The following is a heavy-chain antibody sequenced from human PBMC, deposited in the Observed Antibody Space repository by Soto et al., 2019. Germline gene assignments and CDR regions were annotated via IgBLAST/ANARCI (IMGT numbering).Heavy chain of an antibody. Sequence: EVQLVQYGGGWVQPGRSLRLSCGASGFTFDDYGMHWVRQAPGKGLEWVSSISWNSGRIDYADSVKGRFTISRDNIKNSMYLQMNRLRAEDTALYYCARSGEFSASYYFGFWGQGTLVTVSS. CDR1: GFTFDDYG. V-gene: IGHV3-9*01. CDR2: ISWNSGRI. J-gene: IGHJ4*02. CDR3: ARSGEFSASYYFGF. D-gene: IGHD6-6*01.